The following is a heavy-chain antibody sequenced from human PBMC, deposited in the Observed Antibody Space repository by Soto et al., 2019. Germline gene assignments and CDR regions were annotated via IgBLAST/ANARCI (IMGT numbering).Heavy chain of an antibody. Sequence: SETLSLTCTVSGGSISSSSYYWGWIRQPPGKGLEWIGSIYYSGSTYYNPSLKSRVTISVDTSKNQFSLKLSSVTAADTAVYYCARFAPLEAAAGTGWFDPWGQGTLVTVSS. CDR2: IYYSGST. J-gene: IGHJ5*02. D-gene: IGHD6-13*01. CDR1: GGSISSSSYY. V-gene: IGHV4-39*01. CDR3: ARFAPLEAAAGTGWFDP.